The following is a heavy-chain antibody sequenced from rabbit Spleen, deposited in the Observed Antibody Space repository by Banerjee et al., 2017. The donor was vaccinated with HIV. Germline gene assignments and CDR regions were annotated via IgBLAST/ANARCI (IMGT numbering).Heavy chain of an antibody. V-gene: IGHV1S7*01. J-gene: IGHJ3*01. Sequence: QSLEESGGGLVQPGGSLTLSCKASGFDFSNYYMSWVRQAPGKGLEWIGYFDPVFGSTYFASWAKGRFTISSHNAQNTLYLQMTSLTAADMATYFCARTSDGDTSYIGLTRLDLWGQGTLVTVS. D-gene: IGHD8-1*01. CDR1: GFDFSNYY. CDR2: FDPVFGST. CDR3: ARTSDGDTSYIGLTRLDL.